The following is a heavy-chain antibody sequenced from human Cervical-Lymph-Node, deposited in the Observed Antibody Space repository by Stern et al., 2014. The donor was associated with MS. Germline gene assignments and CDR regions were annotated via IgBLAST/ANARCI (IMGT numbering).Heavy chain of an antibody. CDR2: INPNTGNP. V-gene: IGHV7-4-1*02. Sequence: VQLLESGSELKKPGASVKVSCKGSGYTFTNYAMTWVRQAPGQGLEWMGWINPNTGNPTYAQGFTGRFVFSLDTSVSTAYLQISGLKAEDSAIYYCARDLNSWAYWGQGTLVTVSS. D-gene: IGHD1-1*01. J-gene: IGHJ4*02. CDR3: ARDLNSWAY. CDR1: GYTFTNYA.